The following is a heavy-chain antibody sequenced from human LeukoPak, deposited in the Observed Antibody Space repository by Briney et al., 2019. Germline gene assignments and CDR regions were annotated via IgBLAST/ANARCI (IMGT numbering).Heavy chain of an antibody. CDR1: GYTFTDYY. D-gene: IGHD3-22*01. Sequence: ASVKISCKVSGYTFTDYYMHWVQQAPGKGLEWMGLVDPEDGETIYAEKFKGRVTITADTSTDTAYMELSSLRSEDTAVYYCATGDRITMIVVVPFQHWGQGTLVTVSS. J-gene: IGHJ1*01. CDR2: VDPEDGET. V-gene: IGHV1-69-2*01. CDR3: ATGDRITMIVVVPFQH.